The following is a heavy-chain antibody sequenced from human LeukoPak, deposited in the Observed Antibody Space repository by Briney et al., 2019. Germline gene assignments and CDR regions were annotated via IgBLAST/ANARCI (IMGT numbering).Heavy chain of an antibody. CDR2: ISYDGSNK. Sequence: GGSLRLSCAASGFTFSSYAMHWVRQAPGKGLEWVAVISYDGSNKYYADSVKGRFTISRGNSKNTLYLQMNSLRAEDTAVYYCARSGDTAMVTPDAFDIWGQGTMVTVSS. D-gene: IGHD5-18*01. CDR3: ARSGDTAMVTPDAFDI. CDR1: GFTFSSYA. J-gene: IGHJ3*02. V-gene: IGHV3-30*04.